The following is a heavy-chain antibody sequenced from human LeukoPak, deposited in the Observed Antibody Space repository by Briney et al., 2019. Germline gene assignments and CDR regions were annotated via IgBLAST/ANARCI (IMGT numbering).Heavy chain of an antibody. CDR2: INPNSGGT. J-gene: IGHJ5*02. CDR3: AASALYYDFWSGYYINWFDP. Sequence: ASVKVSCKASGYTFTGYYMHWVRQAPGQGLEWMGRINPNSGGTNYAQKFQGRVTMTRDTSISTAYVELSRLRSDDTAVYYCAASALYYDFWSGYYINWFDPWGQGTLVTVSS. V-gene: IGHV1-2*06. D-gene: IGHD3-3*01. CDR1: GYTFTGYY.